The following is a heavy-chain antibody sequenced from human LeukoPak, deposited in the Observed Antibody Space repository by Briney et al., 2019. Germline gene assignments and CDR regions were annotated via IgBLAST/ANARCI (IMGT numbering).Heavy chain of an antibody. V-gene: IGHV3-7*01. CDR1: GFTFSKYW. CDR2: IKTDGSQK. CDR3: VRGLLEWLRLETYYFDA. J-gene: IGHJ4*02. D-gene: IGHD3-3*01. Sequence: HPGGSLRLSCAASGFTFSKYWMTWVRQAPGKGLEWVANIKTDGSQKYYVDSVKGRFSISRDNAKNSLYLQMNSLRADDTATYYCVRGLLEWLRLETYYFDAWGQGTLVIVSS.